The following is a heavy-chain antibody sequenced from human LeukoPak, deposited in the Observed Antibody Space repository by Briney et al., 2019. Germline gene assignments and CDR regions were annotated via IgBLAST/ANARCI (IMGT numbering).Heavy chain of an antibody. Sequence: GGSLRLSCAASAFIFSDYSMNWLRQAPGKGLEWISYISSASATIYYADSVKGRFTISRDNAKNSLYLLMDSLRAEDTAVYYCAKNSPTIFPAAGVWGQGTTVIVSS. CDR1: AFIFSDYS. CDR3: AKNSPTIFPAAGV. J-gene: IGHJ6*02. D-gene: IGHD3-3*01. V-gene: IGHV3-48*01. CDR2: ISSASATI.